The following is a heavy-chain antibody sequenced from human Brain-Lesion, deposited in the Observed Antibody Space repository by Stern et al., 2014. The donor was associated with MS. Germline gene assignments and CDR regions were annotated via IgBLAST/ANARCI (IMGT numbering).Heavy chain of an antibody. V-gene: IGHV4-61*02. CDR2: IFNSGTT. CDR3: ARGRVVPGFQYYATDV. Sequence: VQLEESGPGLVKPSQTLSLSCTVSGGSISSGGYYWSWIRQPAGKGLEWIGRIFNSGTTSYNPSLKGRVPISIDPSKTQFSLRLNSMTAADTAVYYCARGRVVPGFQYYATDVWGQGTTVIVSS. J-gene: IGHJ6*02. D-gene: IGHD2-2*01. CDR1: GGSISSGGYY.